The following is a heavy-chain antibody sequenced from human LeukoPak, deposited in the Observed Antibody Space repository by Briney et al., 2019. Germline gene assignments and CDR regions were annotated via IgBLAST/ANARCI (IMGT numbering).Heavy chain of an antibody. CDR2: VSYSGTV. Sequence: SETLSLTCTVSGVSISSDDYFWGWIRQSPGKGLEWIASVSYSGTVYYNPSLESRVTISLYTSKNQFSLTMNSVTAADTALYYCARCGEVADYDYWGQGTLVTVSS. CDR3: ARCGEVADYDY. CDR1: GVSISSDDYF. V-gene: IGHV4-39*07. D-gene: IGHD2-15*01. J-gene: IGHJ4*02.